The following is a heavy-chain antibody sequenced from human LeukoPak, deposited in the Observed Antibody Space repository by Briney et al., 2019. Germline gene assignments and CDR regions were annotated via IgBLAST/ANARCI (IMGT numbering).Heavy chain of an antibody. J-gene: IGHJ6*03. D-gene: IGHD1-26*01. CDR2: IYHSGST. CDR1: GYSISSGYY. CDR3: ARTGGSFYFYYYMDV. Sequence: SETLSLTCTVSGYSISSGYYWGWIRQPPGKGLEWIGSIYHSGSTYYNPSLKSRVTISVDMSKKQFSLNLSSVSAADTAVYYCARTGGSFYFYYYMDVWGKGTTVTVSS. V-gene: IGHV4-38-2*02.